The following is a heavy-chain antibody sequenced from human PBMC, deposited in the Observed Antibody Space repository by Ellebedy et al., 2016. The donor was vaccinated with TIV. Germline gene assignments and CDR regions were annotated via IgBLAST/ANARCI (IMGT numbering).Heavy chain of an antibody. CDR1: GYTFTSCY. CDR2: IYPGRGSR. V-gene: IGHV1-46*01. J-gene: IGHJ6*02. D-gene: IGHD1-26*01. Sequence: ASVKVSCKASGYTFTSCYMHWVPQAPGQGLEWMGVIYPGRGSRTYAQKFQGRVTMTRDTSTSTVYMELSSLRSEDTAVYCCARPAILGNTSGMDVWGQGTTVTVSS. CDR3: ARPAILGNTSGMDV.